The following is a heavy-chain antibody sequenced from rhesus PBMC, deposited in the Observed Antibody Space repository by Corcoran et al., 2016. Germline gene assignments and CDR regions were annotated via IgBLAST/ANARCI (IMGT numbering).Heavy chain of an antibody. CDR3: ARASYEDDYGYYYTDFDY. V-gene: IGHV4-65*01. CDR1: GGSISSSNW. J-gene: IGHJ4*01. CDR2: ISGSSGST. Sequence: QVQLQESGPGLVKPSETLSLTCAVSGGSISSSNWWSWIRQPPGKGLEWIGYISGSSGSTYYNPSHKSRVTISTDPSTNQVSLKLSSVTAADTAVYYCARASYEDDYGYYYTDFDYWGQGVLVTVSS. D-gene: IGHD3-9*01.